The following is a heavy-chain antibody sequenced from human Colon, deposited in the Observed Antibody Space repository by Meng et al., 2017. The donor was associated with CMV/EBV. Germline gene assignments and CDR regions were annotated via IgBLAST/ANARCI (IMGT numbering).Heavy chain of an antibody. J-gene: IGHJ3*01. D-gene: IGHD3-22*01. Sequence: ASVKVSCKASGYPFTDHYMQWVRQAPGQGLEWMGWINPNSGGTMYEGNFHGRVTMTRDTSINTVYMGLSGLTFDDTAVYYCARVDSDSSGYYGPDFWGQGTMVTVSS. CDR3: ARVDSDSSGYYGPDF. CDR1: GYPFTDHY. V-gene: IGHV1-2*02. CDR2: INPNSGGT.